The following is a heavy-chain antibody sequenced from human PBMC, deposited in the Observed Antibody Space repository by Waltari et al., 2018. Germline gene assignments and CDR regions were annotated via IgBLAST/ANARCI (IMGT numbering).Heavy chain of an antibody. J-gene: IGHJ4*02. Sequence: EVQLVESGGGLVQPGGSLRLSCAASGFTFSSYWMSWVRQAPGKGLEWVANIKQDGSEKYYVDSVKGRFTISRDNSKNTLYLQMNSLRAEDTAVYYCATSKWGPFLRCFDYWGQGTLVTVSS. V-gene: IGHV3-7*03. CDR2: IKQDGSEK. D-gene: IGHD7-27*01. CDR3: ATSKWGPFLRCFDY. CDR1: GFTFSSYW.